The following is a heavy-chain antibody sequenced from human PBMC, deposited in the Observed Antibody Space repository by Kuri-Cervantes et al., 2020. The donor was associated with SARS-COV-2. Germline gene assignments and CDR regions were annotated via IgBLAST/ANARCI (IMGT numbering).Heavy chain of an antibody. CDR1: GVTFDDYG. Sequence: GGSLRLSCAASGVTFDDYGMSWVRQAPGKGLEWVSGINWNGGSTGYADSVKGRFTISRDNAKNSLYLQMNSLRAEDTAMYYCARGNGWLQLDSWGQGTLVTVSS. CDR3: ARGNGWLQLDS. D-gene: IGHD5-24*01. V-gene: IGHV3-20*04. CDR2: INWNGGST. J-gene: IGHJ4*02.